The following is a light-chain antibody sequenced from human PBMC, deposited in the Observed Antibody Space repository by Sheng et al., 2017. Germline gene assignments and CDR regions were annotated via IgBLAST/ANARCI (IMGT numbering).Light chain of an antibody. CDR1: QNINKY. V-gene: IGKV1-39*01. CDR3: QQSYSSPPLT. CDR2: SAS. Sequence: DNQLTQSPSSLSASVGDRVTITCRASQNINKYLNWYQQKPGKAPKLLIYSASTLKSGVPVRFSGSGSETDYTLTISGLQPEDFATYFCQQSYSSPPLTFGGGTKVEIK. J-gene: IGKJ4*01.